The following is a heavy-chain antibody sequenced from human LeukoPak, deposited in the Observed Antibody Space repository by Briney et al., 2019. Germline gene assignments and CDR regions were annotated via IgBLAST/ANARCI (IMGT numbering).Heavy chain of an antibody. CDR3: TILRYFVWLLYPNAFDI. CDR2: IRRKANSYTT. V-gene: IGHV3-73*01. J-gene: IGHJ3*02. Sequence: GGSLRLSCAASGFTFSGSAMHWVRQAAGKGLEWVGRIRRKANSYTTAYAAAVKDRFTISRDDSKNTAYLQMNSLKTEATAVYYCTILRYFVWLLYPNAFDIWGQGTMVTVSS. CDR1: GFTFSGSA. D-gene: IGHD3-9*01.